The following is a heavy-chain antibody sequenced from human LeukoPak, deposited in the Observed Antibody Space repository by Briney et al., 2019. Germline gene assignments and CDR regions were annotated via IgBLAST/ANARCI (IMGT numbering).Heavy chain of an antibody. CDR3: ARAYSSTDWLDP. Sequence: PSETLSLTCTVSGGSISSGSFYWSWIRQHPTKGLEWIGFIYYSGSTYYNPSLKSRVTISVGTSKNQFSLRLISATAADTAVYYCARAYSSTDWLDPWGQGTLVTVSS. J-gene: IGHJ5*02. V-gene: IGHV4-31*03. CDR1: GGSISSGSFY. CDR2: IYYSGST. D-gene: IGHD6-13*01.